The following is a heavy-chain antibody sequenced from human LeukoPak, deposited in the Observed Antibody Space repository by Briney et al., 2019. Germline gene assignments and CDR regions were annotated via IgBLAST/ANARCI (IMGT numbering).Heavy chain of an antibody. CDR1: GFTLSSYA. V-gene: IGHV3-23*01. CDR3: ASRNYYDSSGYYDAFDI. Sequence: PGGSLRLSCAASGFTLSSYAMSWVRQAPGRGLEWVSAITASGGTTYYADPVKGRFTISRDNSKNTLYLQMHSLRAEDTAVYYCASRNYYDSSGYYDAFDIWGQGTMVTVSS. CDR2: ITASGGTT. D-gene: IGHD3-22*01. J-gene: IGHJ3*02.